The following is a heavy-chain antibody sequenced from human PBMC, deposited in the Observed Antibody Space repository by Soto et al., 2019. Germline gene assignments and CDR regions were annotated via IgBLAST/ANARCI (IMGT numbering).Heavy chain of an antibody. CDR2: IWYDGSNK. CDR1: GFTFSSYG. D-gene: IGHD4-17*01. CDR3: ARGDVRMTTPLYYGMDV. J-gene: IGHJ6*02. Sequence: GGSLRLSCAASGFTFSSYGMHWVRQAPGKGLEWVAVIWYDGSNKYYADSVKGRFTISRDNSKNTLYLQMNSLRAEDTAVYYCARGDVRMTTPLYYGMDVWDQGTTVTVSS. V-gene: IGHV3-33*01.